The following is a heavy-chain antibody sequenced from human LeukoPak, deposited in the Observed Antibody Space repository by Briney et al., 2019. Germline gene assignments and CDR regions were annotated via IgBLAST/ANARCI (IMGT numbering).Heavy chain of an antibody. CDR1: GLTFGNAW. CDR3: TTGPGNSGY. J-gene: IGHJ4*02. Sequence: KPGGSLRLSCVVSGLTFGNAWMSWVRQAPGKGLEWVGRIKSKNVGETTEYAAHVQGRFTISRDDSKNTVYLQMSSLKTEDTAVYFCTTGPGNSGYWGQGTLVTVSS. CDR2: IKSKNVGETT. D-gene: IGHD4-23*01. V-gene: IGHV3-15*01.